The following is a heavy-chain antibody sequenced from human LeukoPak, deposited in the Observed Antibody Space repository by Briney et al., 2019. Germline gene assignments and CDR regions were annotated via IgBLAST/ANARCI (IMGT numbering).Heavy chain of an antibody. Sequence: QTGGSLRLSCAASGFTFSSYGMHWVRQAPGKGLEWVAVISYDGSNKYYADSVKGRFTISRDNFKNTLYLQMNSLRAEDTALYYCAKVGPGDAFDIWGQGTMVTVSS. V-gene: IGHV3-30*18. CDR2: ISYDGSNK. J-gene: IGHJ3*02. CDR3: AKVGPGDAFDI. CDR1: GFTFSSYG.